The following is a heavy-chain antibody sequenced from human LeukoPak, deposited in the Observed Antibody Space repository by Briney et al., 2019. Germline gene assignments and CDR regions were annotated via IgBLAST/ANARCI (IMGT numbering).Heavy chain of an antibody. CDR3: AKVLVGAKTSPFDH. V-gene: IGHV3-30*18. CDR2: ISYDGSNK. Sequence: GGSLRLSCAASGFTFSSYGMHWVRQAPGKGLEWVAVISYDGSNKYYADSVKGRFTISRDNSKNTLYLQMSSLRAEDTAVYYCAKVLVGAKTSPFDHWGQGTLVTVSS. D-gene: IGHD1-26*01. CDR1: GFTFSSYG. J-gene: IGHJ4*02.